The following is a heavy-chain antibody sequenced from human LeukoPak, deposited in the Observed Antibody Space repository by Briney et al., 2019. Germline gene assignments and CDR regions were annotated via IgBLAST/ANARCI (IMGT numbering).Heavy chain of an antibody. CDR3: AVESSGSGWFDY. Sequence: PGGSLRLSCAASGFTFSSYAMHWVRQAPGKGLEYVSAISSNGGSTYYANSVKGRFTISRDNSKNTLYLQMGSLRAEDMAVYYCAVESSGSGWFDYWGQGTLVTVSS. V-gene: IGHV3-64*01. CDR2: ISSNGGST. CDR1: GFTFSSYA. D-gene: IGHD3-10*01. J-gene: IGHJ4*02.